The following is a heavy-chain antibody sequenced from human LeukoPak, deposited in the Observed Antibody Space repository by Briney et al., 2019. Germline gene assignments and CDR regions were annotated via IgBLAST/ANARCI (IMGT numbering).Heavy chain of an antibody. CDR1: GGSISSSNW. V-gene: IGHV4-4*02. Sequence: SGTLSLTCAVSGGSISSSNWRTWARQPPRKGLDWIGEIYHSGSTNYNPSLKSRVTISVDKSKNQFSLKLSSVTAADAAVYYCARDPLSTVTTSGDYWGQGTLVTVSS. CDR3: ARDPLSTVTTSGDY. CDR2: IYHSGST. D-gene: IGHD4-17*01. J-gene: IGHJ4*02.